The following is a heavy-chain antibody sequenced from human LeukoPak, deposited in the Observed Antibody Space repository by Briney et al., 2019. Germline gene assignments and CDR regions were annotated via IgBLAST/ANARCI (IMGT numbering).Heavy chain of an antibody. D-gene: IGHD3-16*01. CDR3: ARSRGIMITFGGVDY. CDR1: GYTFTSYY. Sequence: ASVKVSCKASGYTFTSYYMHWVRQAPGHGLEWVGIINPSGVSTSYAQKFQGRVTMTRDTSTSTVYMELSSLRSEDTAVYYCARSRGIMITFGGVDYWGQGTLVTVSS. J-gene: IGHJ4*02. V-gene: IGHV1-46*01. CDR2: INPSGVST.